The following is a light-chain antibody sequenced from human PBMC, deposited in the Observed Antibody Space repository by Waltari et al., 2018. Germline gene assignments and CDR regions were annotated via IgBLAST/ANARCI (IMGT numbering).Light chain of an antibody. CDR3: SSYTSSSTPWV. CDR2: DVS. CDR1: SSDVGGYNY. J-gene: IGLJ3*02. V-gene: IGLV2-14*01. Sequence: QSALTQPASVSGSPGQSITISCTGTSSDVGGYNYVSWYQQHPGKAPKLMIYDVSKRPSGVSNRFSGSKSGNTACLTISGLQAEDEADYYCSSYTSSSTPWVFGGGTKLTVL.